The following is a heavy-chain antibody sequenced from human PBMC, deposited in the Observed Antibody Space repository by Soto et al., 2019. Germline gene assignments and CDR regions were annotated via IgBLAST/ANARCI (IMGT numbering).Heavy chain of an antibody. CDR2: ISSSGSTI. Sequence: GGSLRLSCAASGFPFSDYYMSWIRQAPGKGLEWVSYISSSGSTIYYADSVKGRFTISRDNAKNSLYLQMNSLRAEDTAVYYCARGSDYDFWSGYYANYYYMDVWGKGTTVTVSS. J-gene: IGHJ6*03. V-gene: IGHV3-11*01. CDR1: GFPFSDYY. D-gene: IGHD3-3*01. CDR3: ARGSDYDFWSGYYANYYYMDV.